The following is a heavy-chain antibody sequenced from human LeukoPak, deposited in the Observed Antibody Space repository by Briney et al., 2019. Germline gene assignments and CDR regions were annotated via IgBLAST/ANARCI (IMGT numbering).Heavy chain of an antibody. J-gene: IGHJ4*02. CDR2: IDSDGTGA. Sequence: PGGSLRLSCTASGFTFRSDRMHWVRQVPGKGLVWVSRIDSDGTGAVYADAVEGRFTISGDNARNTLYLQMNSLRDEDSAVYYCVRGGFNGDWGQGTLVTVSS. CDR3: VRGGFNGD. CDR1: GFTFRSDR. D-gene: IGHD2-8*01. V-gene: IGHV3-74*03.